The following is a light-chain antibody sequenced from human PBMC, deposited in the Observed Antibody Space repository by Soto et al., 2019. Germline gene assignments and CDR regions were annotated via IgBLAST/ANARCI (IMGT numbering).Light chain of an antibody. J-gene: IGKJ2*01. V-gene: IGKV1-39*01. Sequence: DIQMTQSPSSLSASVGDRVVITCRASQSISDYLNWYQQKPGKAPNILIYAVSTLQSGVPSRFSGSGSGTDFTLTISSLQPEDVATYYCQQSYSNPRTFGQGTKVDIK. CDR3: QQSYSNPRT. CDR1: QSISDY. CDR2: AVS.